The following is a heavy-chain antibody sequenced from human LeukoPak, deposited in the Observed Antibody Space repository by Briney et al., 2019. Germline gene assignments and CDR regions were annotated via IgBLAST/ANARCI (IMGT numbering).Heavy chain of an antibody. CDR3: ARDDCSSTSCLTTVDY. CDR1: GYTFTSYG. J-gene: IGHJ4*02. CDR2: ISAYNGNT. Sequence: GASVKVSCKASGYTFTSYGISWVRQAPGQGLEGMGWISAYNGNTNYAQKLQGRVTMATDTSTSTAYMELRSLRSDDTAVYYCARDDCSSTSCLTTVDYWGQGTLVTVSS. D-gene: IGHD2-2*01. V-gene: IGHV1-18*04.